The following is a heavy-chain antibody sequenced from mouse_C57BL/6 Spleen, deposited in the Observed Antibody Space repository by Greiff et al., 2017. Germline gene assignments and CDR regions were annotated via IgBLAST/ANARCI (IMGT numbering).Heavy chain of an antibody. CDR3: TRGGGPTHYYAMDY. J-gene: IGHJ4*01. D-gene: IGHD2-10*01. CDR2: IDPETGGT. V-gene: IGHV1-15*01. CDR1: GYTFTDYE. Sequence: VQVVESGAELVRPGASVTLSCKASGYTFTDYEMHWVKQTPVHGLEWIGAIDPETGGTAYNQKFKGKAILTADKSSSTAYMELRSLTSEDSAVYYCTRGGGPTHYYAMDYWGQGTSVTVSS.